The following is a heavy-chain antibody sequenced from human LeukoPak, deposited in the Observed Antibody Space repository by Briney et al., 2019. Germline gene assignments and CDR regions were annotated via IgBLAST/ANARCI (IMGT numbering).Heavy chain of an antibody. CDR3: ARGRPWYSSSSLGY. CDR2: IYYSGGT. CDR1: GGSISSSSYY. Sequence: SETLSLTCTVSGGSISSSSYYWGWIRQPPGKGLEWIGSIYYSGGTYYNPSLTSRVTISVDTSRNQFSLKLGSVTAAHTAVYYCARGRPWYSSSSLGYWGQGTLVTVSS. V-gene: IGHV4-39*07. D-gene: IGHD6-13*01. J-gene: IGHJ4*02.